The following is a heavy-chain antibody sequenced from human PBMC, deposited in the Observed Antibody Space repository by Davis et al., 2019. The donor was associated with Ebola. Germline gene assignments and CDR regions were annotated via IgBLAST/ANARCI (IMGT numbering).Heavy chain of an antibody. Sequence: GESLKISCAASGFTFSSYSMNWVRQAPGKGLEWVSSISSSSSYIYYADSVKGRFTISRDNAKNSLYLQMNSLRDEDTAVYYCASQDYCTNGVCFTGGMDVWGQGTTVTVSS. CDR1: GFTFSSYS. CDR3: ASQDYCTNGVCFTGGMDV. CDR2: ISSSSSYI. D-gene: IGHD2-8*01. V-gene: IGHV3-21*01. J-gene: IGHJ6*02.